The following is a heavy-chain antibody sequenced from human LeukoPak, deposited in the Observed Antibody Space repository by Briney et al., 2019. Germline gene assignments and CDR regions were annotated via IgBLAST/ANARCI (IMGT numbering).Heavy chain of an antibody. D-gene: IGHD2-15*01. J-gene: IGHJ6*02. CDR2: ISWNSGSI. CDR1: GFTFDDYA. Sequence: GGSLRLSCAASGFTFDDYAMHWVRQAPGKGLEWVSGISWNSGSIGYADSVKGRFTISRDNAKNSLYLQMNSLRAEDTALYYCANGHRYCSGGSCYLDYYYGMDVWGQGTTVTVSS. V-gene: IGHV3-9*01. CDR3: ANGHRYCSGGSCYLDYYYGMDV.